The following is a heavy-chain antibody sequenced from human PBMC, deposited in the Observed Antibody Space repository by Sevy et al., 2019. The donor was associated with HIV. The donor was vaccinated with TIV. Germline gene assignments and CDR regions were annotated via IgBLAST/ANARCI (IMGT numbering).Heavy chain of an antibody. V-gene: IGHV3-30*18. CDR3: AKAGYYYESRSHDWFDP. CDR1: GFNFSPYA. D-gene: IGHD3-22*01. CDR2: ISKDGRND. Sequence: GGSLRLSCAASGFNFSPYAMHWVRQAPGKGLEWVAVISKDGRNDNYADSVKGRFTVSRDNAKNAVYLQMNSLRLEDTAVYYCAKAGYYYESRSHDWFDPWGQGSLVTVSS. J-gene: IGHJ5*02.